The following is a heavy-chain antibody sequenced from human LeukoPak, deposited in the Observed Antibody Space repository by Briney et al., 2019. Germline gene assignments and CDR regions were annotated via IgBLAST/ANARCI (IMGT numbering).Heavy chain of an antibody. CDR1: GGSISSYY. J-gene: IGHJ3*02. D-gene: IGHD2-21*02. Sequence: PSETLSLTCTVSGGSISSYYWSWIRRPPGKGLEWIGYIYYSGSTNYNPSLKSRVTISVDTFKNQFSLKLSSVTAADTAVYYCARDGDFGYAFDIWGQGTMVTVSS. V-gene: IGHV4-59*01. CDR3: ARDGDFGYAFDI. CDR2: IYYSGST.